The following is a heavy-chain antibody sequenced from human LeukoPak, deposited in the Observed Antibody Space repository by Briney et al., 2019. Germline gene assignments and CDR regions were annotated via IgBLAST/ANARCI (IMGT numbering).Heavy chain of an antibody. CDR1: GYTFTSYG. Sequence: ASVKVSCKASGYTFTSYGISWVRQAPGQGLEWMGWISAYNGNTNYAQKLQGRVTMTTDTSTSTAYMDLRSLRSDDTAVYYCARGFPPRMYYDSSGYYSYYFDYWGQGSLVTVSS. CDR3: ARGFPPRMYYDSSGYYSYYFDY. J-gene: IGHJ4*02. CDR2: ISAYNGNT. V-gene: IGHV1-18*01. D-gene: IGHD3-22*01.